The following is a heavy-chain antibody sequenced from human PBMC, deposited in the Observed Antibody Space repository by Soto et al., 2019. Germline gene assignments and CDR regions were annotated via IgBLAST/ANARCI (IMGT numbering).Heavy chain of an antibody. Sequence: QVQLQESGPGLVKPSQTLSLTCTVSGGSISSGGYYWSWIRQHPGKGLEWIGYIYYSGSTYYNPSLKRRVTISVDTSKYQFSLNLSSVTAAATAVYYCARSSTSANYFDYWGQGTLVTVSS. J-gene: IGHJ4*02. V-gene: IGHV4-31*03. CDR3: ARSSTSANYFDY. CDR2: IYYSGST. D-gene: IGHD2-2*01. CDR1: GGSISSGGYY.